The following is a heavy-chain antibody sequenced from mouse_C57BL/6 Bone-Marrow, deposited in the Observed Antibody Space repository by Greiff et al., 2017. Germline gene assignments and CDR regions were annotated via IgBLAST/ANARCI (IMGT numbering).Heavy chain of an antibody. V-gene: IGHV5-4*01. CDR1: GFTFSSYA. CDR3: ARALITTVSYFDY. CDR2: ISDGGRYT. Sequence: EVQLVESGGGLVKPGGSLKLSCAASGFTFSSYAMSWVRQTPEKRLEWVATISDGGRYTYYPDNVKGRFTISRDNAKNNLYLQMSHLKSEDTAMYYCARALITTVSYFDYWGQGTTLTVSS. D-gene: IGHD1-1*01. J-gene: IGHJ2*01.